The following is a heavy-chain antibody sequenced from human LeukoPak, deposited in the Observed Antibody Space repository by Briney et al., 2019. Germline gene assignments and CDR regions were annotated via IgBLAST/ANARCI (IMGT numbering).Heavy chain of an antibody. CDR3: ARGGDDYVWGGYRHYFDY. D-gene: IGHD3-16*02. V-gene: IGHV5-51*01. Sequence: GESLKISCKGSGYSFTSYWIGWVRQMPGKGLEWMGIIYPGDSDTRYSPSFQGQVTISADKSISTAYLQWSSLKASDTAMYYCARGGDDYVWGGYRHYFDYWGQGTLVTVSS. CDR2: IYPGDSDT. CDR1: GYSFTSYW. J-gene: IGHJ4*02.